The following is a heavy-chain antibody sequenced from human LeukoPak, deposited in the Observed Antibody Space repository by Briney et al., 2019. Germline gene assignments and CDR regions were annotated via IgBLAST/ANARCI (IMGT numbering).Heavy chain of an antibody. CDR1: GGSISSYY. CDR2: IYYSGST. CDR3: ARVSRYYYYMDV. V-gene: IGHV4-59*01. J-gene: IGHJ6*03. Sequence: PSETLSLTCTVSGGSISSYYWSWFRQPPAKGLEWIGYIYYSGSTNYNPSLKSRVTISVDTSKNQFSLKLSSVTAADTAVYYCARVSRYYYYMDVWGKGTTVTVSS.